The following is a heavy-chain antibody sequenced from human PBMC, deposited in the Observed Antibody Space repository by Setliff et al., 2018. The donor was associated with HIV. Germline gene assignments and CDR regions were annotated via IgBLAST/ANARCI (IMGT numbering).Heavy chain of an antibody. V-gene: IGHV1-18*01. D-gene: IGHD3-10*01. CDR1: GYIFTSYG. Sequence: ASVKVSCKASGYIFTSYGISWVRQAPGQGLEWMGWIGAFSGDTNYAQELQGRVTMTRDTSTTTAYMELRSLISDDTAVYYCAREGLWFGDRGYYMDVWGTGTAVTVSS. CDR2: IGAFSGDT. CDR3: AREGLWFGDRGYYMDV. J-gene: IGHJ6*03.